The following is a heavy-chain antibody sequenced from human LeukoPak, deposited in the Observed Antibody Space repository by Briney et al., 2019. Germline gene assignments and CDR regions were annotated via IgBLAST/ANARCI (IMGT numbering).Heavy chain of an antibody. D-gene: IGHD5-24*01. CDR2: INPDGSTI. J-gene: IGHJ4*02. CDR1: GFTFSNYW. CDR3: TREGTDDYNFSPFDF. V-gene: IGHV3-74*01. Sequence: GGSLRLSCAASGFTFSNYWVHWVRQAPGKGLVWVSRINPDGSTINYADSVKGRFTISRDNAKNSLYLQMNSLRAEDTAVYYCTREGTDDYNFSPFDFWGQGTLVTVSS.